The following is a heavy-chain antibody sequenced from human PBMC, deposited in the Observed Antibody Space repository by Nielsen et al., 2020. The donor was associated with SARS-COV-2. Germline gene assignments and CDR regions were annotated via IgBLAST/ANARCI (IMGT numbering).Heavy chain of an antibody. Sequence: GGSLRLSCKGSGYSLTSYWISWVRQMPGKGLEWMGRIDPSDSYTNYSPSFQGHVTISADKSISTAYLQWSSLKASDTAMYYCASERIAARFDPWGQGTLVTVSS. J-gene: IGHJ5*02. CDR1: GYSLTSYW. V-gene: IGHV5-10-1*01. CDR2: IDPSDSYT. D-gene: IGHD6-6*01. CDR3: ASERIAARFDP.